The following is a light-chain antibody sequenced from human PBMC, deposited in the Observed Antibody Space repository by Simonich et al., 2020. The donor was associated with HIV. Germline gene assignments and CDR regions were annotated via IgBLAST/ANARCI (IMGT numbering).Light chain of an antibody. CDR2: AAS. J-gene: IGKJ5*01. Sequence: DIQMTQSPSSLSASIGDRVTITCLASQSISNYLNWYQQKEGKAPKLLIYAASSLQSGVPSKLSGSGSGTDFTLTISSLQPEDFGTYYCQQSYSTPIAFGQGTRLEIK. V-gene: IGKV1-39*01. CDR1: QSISNY. CDR3: QQSYSTPIA.